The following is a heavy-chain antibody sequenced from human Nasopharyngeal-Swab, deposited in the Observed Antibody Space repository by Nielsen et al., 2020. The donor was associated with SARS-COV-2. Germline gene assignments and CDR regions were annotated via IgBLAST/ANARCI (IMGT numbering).Heavy chain of an antibody. V-gene: IGHV7-4-1*02. Sequence: ASVKVSCKASGYTFTSYAMNWVRQAPGQGLEWMGWVNTNTGNPTYAQGFTGRFVFSLDTSVSTAYLQISSLKPEDTAVYYCARDTLDPYFDYWGQGTLVTVSS. CDR3: ARDTLDPYFDY. J-gene: IGHJ4*02. CDR2: VNTNTGNP. CDR1: GYTFTSYA.